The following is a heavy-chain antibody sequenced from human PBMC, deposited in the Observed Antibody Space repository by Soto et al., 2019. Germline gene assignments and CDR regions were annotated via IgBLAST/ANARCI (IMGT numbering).Heavy chain of an antibody. D-gene: IGHD4-17*01. J-gene: IGHJ4*02. CDR3: ARDGAVTTLDY. Sequence: QVQLVQSGAEVKKPGASVKVSCKASGYTFTSYYMHWVRQAPGQGLEWMGIINPSGGSTSYAQKFKGRVTMTRDTSTSTFYMELSSLSSEDTAVYYCARDGAVTTLDYWGQGTLVTVSS. V-gene: IGHV1-46*03. CDR2: INPSGGST. CDR1: GYTFTSYY.